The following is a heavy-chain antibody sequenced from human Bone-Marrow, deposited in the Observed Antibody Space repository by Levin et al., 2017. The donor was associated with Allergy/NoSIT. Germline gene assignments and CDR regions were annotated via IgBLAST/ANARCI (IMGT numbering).Heavy chain of an antibody. CDR3: AREGANYDFWSGYSTGYYYGMDV. CDR1: GGSISSGGYY. CDR2: IYYSGST. V-gene: IGHV4-31*03. D-gene: IGHD3-3*01. J-gene: IGHJ6*02. Sequence: SQTLSLTCTVSGGSISSGGYYWSWIRQHPGKGLEWIGYIYYSGSTYYNPSLKSRVTISVDTSKNQFSLKLSSVTAADTAVYYCAREGANYDFWSGYSTGYYYGMDVWGQGTTVTVSS.